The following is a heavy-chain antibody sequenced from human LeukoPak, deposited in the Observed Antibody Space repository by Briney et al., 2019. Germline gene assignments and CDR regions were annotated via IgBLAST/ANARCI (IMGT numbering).Heavy chain of an antibody. D-gene: IGHD5-12*01. CDR2: ITWNGDST. V-gene: IGHV3-43*01. Sequence: GSLRLSCAASGFNFDDYSMHWVRQAPGKGLEWVSLITWNGDSTYYADSVEGRFTISRDNSKNSLYLQMNSLRTEDTALYYCAKDKWLRGYYYYYMDVWGKGTTVTVSS. CDR1: GFNFDDYS. J-gene: IGHJ6*03. CDR3: AKDKWLRGYYYYYMDV.